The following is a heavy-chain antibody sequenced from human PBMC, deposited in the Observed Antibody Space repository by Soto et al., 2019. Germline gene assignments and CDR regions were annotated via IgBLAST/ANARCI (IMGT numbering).Heavy chain of an antibody. CDR2: TYYRSRWYN. J-gene: IGHJ4*02. Sequence: SQTLSPTCVISGDSVSGNSAAWNWIRQSPSRGLEWLGRTYYRSRWYNDYAVSVKIRITVTPDTSKNQFSLHLNSVTPEDTAAYYCVREFPYYVSSDSYLDYWGQGALVTVSS. CDR3: VREFPYYVSSDSYLDY. CDR1: GDSVSGNSAA. D-gene: IGHD3-10*02. V-gene: IGHV6-1*01.